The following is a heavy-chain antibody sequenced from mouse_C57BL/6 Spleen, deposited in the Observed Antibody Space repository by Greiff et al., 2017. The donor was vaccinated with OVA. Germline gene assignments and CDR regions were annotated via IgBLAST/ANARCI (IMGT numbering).Heavy chain of an antibody. D-gene: IGHD2-3*01. CDR2: IHPNSGST. CDR1: GYTFTSYW. Sequence: VQLQQSGAELVKPGASVKLSCKASGYTFTSYWMHWVKQRPGQGLEWIGMIHPNSGSTNYNEKFKSKATLTVDKSSSTAYMQLSSLTSEDSAVYYCAKDGYYTYAMDYWGQGTSVTVSA. V-gene: IGHV1-64*01. J-gene: IGHJ4*01. CDR3: AKDGYYTYAMDY.